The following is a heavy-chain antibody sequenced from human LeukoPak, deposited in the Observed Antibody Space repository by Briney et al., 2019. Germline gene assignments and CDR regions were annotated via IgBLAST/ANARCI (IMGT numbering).Heavy chain of an antibody. Sequence: ASVTVSCKASGYTFTSYYMHWVRQAPGQGLEWMGIINPSGGSTSYAQKFQGRVTMTRDTSTSTVYMELSSLRSEDTAVYYCARSFRGDFWSGYYTGPFYWGQGTLVTVSS. CDR3: ARSFRGDFWSGYYTGPFY. CDR1: GYTFTSYY. J-gene: IGHJ4*02. V-gene: IGHV1-46*01. CDR2: INPSGGST. D-gene: IGHD3-3*01.